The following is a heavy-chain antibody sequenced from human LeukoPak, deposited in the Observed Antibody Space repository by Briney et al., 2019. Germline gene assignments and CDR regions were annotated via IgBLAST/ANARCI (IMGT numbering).Heavy chain of an antibody. CDR1: GYTFTSYG. V-gene: IGHV1-18*04. D-gene: IGHD3-16*02. CDR3: ARGGMITFGGVIADFDY. J-gene: IGHJ4*02. Sequence: ASVKVSCKASGYTFTSYGISWVRQAPGQGLEWMGWISAYNGNTNYAQKLQGRVTMTTDTSTSTAYMELRSLRSDDTAVCYCARGGMITFGGVIADFDYWGQGTLVTVSS. CDR2: ISAYNGNT.